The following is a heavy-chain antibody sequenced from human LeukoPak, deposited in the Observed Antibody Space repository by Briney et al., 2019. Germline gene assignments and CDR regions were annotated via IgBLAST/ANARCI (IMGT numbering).Heavy chain of an antibody. CDR1: GFTFSSYW. CDR2: IKQDGREK. Sequence: PGGSLRLSCAASGFTFSSYWMSWVRQAPGKGLEGVANIKQDGREKYYVDSVKGRFTISRDNGKNTLYLQMNSLRAEDTAVYYCARRAGAYSHPYDYWGQGTLVTVSS. CDR3: ARRAGAYSHPYDY. J-gene: IGHJ4*02. D-gene: IGHD4/OR15-4a*01. V-gene: IGHV3-7*01.